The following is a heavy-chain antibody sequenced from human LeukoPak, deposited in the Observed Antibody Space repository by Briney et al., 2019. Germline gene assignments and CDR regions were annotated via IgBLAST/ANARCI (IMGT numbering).Heavy chain of an antibody. CDR1: GYTFINYG. CDR2: ISPYNRNT. V-gene: IGHV1-18*01. CDR3: ARDDLNYFDY. J-gene: IGHJ4*02. Sequence: ASVKVSCKASGYTFINYGISWVRQAPGQGLEWMAWISPYNRNTYYAQNLQDRVTLTTDTSTNTAYTELRSLRSDDTAVYYCARDDLNYFDYWGQGTLVTVSS.